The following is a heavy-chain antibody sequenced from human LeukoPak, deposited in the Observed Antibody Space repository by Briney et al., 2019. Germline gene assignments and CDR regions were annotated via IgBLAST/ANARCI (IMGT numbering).Heavy chain of an antibody. Sequence: PSDTLSLTRTVSSGSISSYYRSCIRQPAAKGLEWIGRISTSGSTNYNPSLKSRVTISVDKSKSQFSLKLSSVTAADTAVYYCARGFGTTYYYDYWGQGTLVTVSS. CDR1: SGSISSYY. CDR3: ARGFGTTYYYDY. CDR2: ISTSGST. J-gene: IGHJ4*02. D-gene: IGHD2-2*01. V-gene: IGHV4-4*07.